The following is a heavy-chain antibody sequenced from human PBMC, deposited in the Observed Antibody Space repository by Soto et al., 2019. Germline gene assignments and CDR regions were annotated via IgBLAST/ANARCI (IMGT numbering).Heavy chain of an antibody. CDR1: EFIVRSNY. V-gene: IGHV3-53*01. Sequence: GSLRSSFSASEFIVRSNYMNWVRQAPGKVLEFVSTIYGSGSTYYADSVKGRFTISRDNSKNTLYLQMNSLRAEDTAVYYCAGRVGATNYGMDVWGQGTTVNVSS. CDR2: IYGSGST. CDR3: AGRVGATNYGMDV. D-gene: IGHD1-26*01. J-gene: IGHJ6*02.